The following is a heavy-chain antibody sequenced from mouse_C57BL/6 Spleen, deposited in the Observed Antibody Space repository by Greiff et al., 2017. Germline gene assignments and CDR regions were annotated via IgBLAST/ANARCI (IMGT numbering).Heavy chain of an antibody. CDR3: ARGGYYSNFEGAMDY. D-gene: IGHD2-5*01. CDR2: IYPGDGDT. V-gene: IGHV1-82*01. J-gene: IGHJ4*01. Sequence: QVQLQQSGPELVKPGASVKISCKASGYAFSSSWMNWVKQRPGKGLEWIGRIYPGDGDTNYNGKFKGKATLTADKSSSTAYMQLSSLTSEDSAVYFCARGGYYSNFEGAMDYWGQGTSVTVSS. CDR1: GYAFSSSW.